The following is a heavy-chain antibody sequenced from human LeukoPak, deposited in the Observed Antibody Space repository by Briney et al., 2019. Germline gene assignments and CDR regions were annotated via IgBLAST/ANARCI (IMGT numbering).Heavy chain of an antibody. CDR2: ISAYNGNT. J-gene: IGHJ6*02. CDR3: ARGAYYYDSSGYYPIYYYGMDV. V-gene: IGHV1-18*01. Sequence: GASVKVSCKASGYTFTSYGISWVRQAPGQGLEWMGWISAYNGNTNYAQKLQGRVTMTTDTSTSTAYMELRSLRSDDTAVYYCARGAYYYDSSGYYPIYYYGMDVWGQGTTVTVSS. CDR1: GYTFTSYG. D-gene: IGHD3-22*01.